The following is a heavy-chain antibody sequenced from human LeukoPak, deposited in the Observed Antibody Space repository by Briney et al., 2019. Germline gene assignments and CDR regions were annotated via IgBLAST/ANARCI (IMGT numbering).Heavy chain of an antibody. CDR3: ARGGYDLCSGYLNWFDP. V-gene: IGHV4-59*01. CDR1: GGSISSYY. CDR2: IYYSGST. D-gene: IGHD3-3*01. Sequence: SETLSLTCTVSGGSISSYYWSWIRQPPGKGLEWLGYIYYSGSTNYNPSLKSRDTISVDTSKNQFSLKLSSVTAADTAVYYCARGGYDLCSGYLNWFDPWGQGTLVTVSS. J-gene: IGHJ5*02.